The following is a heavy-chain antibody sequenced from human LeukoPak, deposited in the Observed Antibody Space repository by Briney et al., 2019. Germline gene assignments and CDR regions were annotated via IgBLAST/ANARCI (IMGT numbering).Heavy chain of an antibody. D-gene: IGHD4/OR15-4a*01. CDR1: GFTVSSNS. J-gene: IGHJ4*02. CDR2: IYSGAT. CDR3: ARRAGAYSHPYDY. V-gene: IGHV3-53*01. Sequence: GGSLRLSCTVSGFTVSSNSMSWVRQAPGKGLEWVSFIYSGATHYSDSVKGRFTISRDNSKNTLYLQMNSLRAEDTAVYYCARRAGAYSHPYDYWGQGTLVTVSS.